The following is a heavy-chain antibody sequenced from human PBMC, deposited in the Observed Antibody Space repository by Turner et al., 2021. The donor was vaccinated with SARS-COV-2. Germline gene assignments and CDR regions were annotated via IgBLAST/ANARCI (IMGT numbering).Heavy chain of an antibody. CDR1: GCTFSSYA. CDR3: ARPAGINGKTEGFDP. J-gene: IGHJ5*02. CDR2: IIHIFATE. Sequence: QVQLVQSGAEVKKPGSSVKVSCQASGCTFSSYAISWVRQAPGQGLEWMGGIIHIFATENYAQKFQGRSKITANESKRKAYMEMSSLRAEDTGVYYCARPAGINGKTEGFDPWGQGTLVTVSS. V-gene: IGHV1-69*01. D-gene: IGHD1-20*01.